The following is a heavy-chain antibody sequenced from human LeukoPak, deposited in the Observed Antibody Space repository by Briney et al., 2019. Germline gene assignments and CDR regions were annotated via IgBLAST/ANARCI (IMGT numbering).Heavy chain of an antibody. CDR2: ISSSGSTI. D-gene: IGHD3-22*01. J-gene: IGHJ4*02. V-gene: IGHV3-48*03. CDR3: ATWGYYDSSGYSPDFDY. Sequence: PGGSLRLSCAASGFTFSSYEMNWVRQAPGKGREWVSYISSSGSTIYYADSVKGRFTISRDNAKNSPYLQMNSLRAEDTAVYYCATWGYYDSSGYSPDFDYWGQGTLVTVSS. CDR1: GFTFSSYE.